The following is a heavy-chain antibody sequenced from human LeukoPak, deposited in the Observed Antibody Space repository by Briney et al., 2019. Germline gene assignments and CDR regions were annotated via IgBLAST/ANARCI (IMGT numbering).Heavy chain of an antibody. V-gene: IGHV3-23*01. CDR2: ISGSGSST. CDR3: ARGGASHYYFDY. CDR1: GFTLSSNA. J-gene: IGHJ4*02. Sequence: PGGSLRLSCAASGFTLSSNAMSWVRQAPGKGLEWVSGISGSGSSTHYADSVKGRFTISRDNSKNTLYLQMSSLRAEDTAVYYCARGGASHYYFDYWGQGTLVTVSS.